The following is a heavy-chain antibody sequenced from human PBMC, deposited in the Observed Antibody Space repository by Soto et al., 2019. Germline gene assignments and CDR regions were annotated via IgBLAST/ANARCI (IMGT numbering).Heavy chain of an antibody. CDR3: AKPPGIAAAGTPWYYYYGMDV. Sequence: GGSLRLSCAASGFTFSSYGMHWVRQAPGKGLEWVAVISYDGSNKYYADSVKGRFTISRDNSKNTLYLQMNSLRAEDTAVYYCAKPPGIAAAGTPWYYYYGMDVWGQGTTVTVSS. V-gene: IGHV3-30*18. D-gene: IGHD6-13*01. CDR2: ISYDGSNK. CDR1: GFTFSSYG. J-gene: IGHJ6*02.